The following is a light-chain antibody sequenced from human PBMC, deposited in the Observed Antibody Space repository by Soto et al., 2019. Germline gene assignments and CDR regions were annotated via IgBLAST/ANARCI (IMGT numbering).Light chain of an antibody. CDR2: AAS. Sequence: DIQMTQSPSSLSASVGDRVTISCRESQSISSYLNWYQQKPGKVPKRLIYAASSLQSGVPSRFSGSGSGKDFTHTINSLQPEDFESYYCQHYYNTPYTFGQGTKTEMK. CDR3: QHYYNTPYT. V-gene: IGKV1-39*01. J-gene: IGKJ2*01. CDR1: QSISSY.